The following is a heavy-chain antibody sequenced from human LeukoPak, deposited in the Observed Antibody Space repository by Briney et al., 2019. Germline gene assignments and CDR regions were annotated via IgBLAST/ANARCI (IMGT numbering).Heavy chain of an antibody. CDR3: ARVGGWEPKLHGVTFDY. D-gene: IGHD1-26*01. Sequence: SETLSLTCTASAGSISSYYWIWIRQPPGTGLEWIGYIYYTGSTNYNPSLKSRVTMSADTSKNQFSLKLSSVTAADTAVYFCARVGGWEPKLHGVTFDYLGQGALVTVSS. V-gene: IGHV4-59*01. CDR2: IYYTGST. J-gene: IGHJ4*02. CDR1: AGSISSYY.